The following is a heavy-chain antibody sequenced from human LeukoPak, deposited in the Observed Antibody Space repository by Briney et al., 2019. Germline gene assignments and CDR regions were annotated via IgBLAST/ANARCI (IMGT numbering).Heavy chain of an antibody. V-gene: IGHV4-59*08. Sequence: SETLSLTCTVSGGSMSSYYWSWIRQPPGKGLEWIGYIYYSGSTKYNPSLKSRVTISVDTSKNQFSLELSSVTAADTAVYYCARGARAGYNLEPFDYWGQGTLVTVSS. CDR1: GGSMSSYY. D-gene: IGHD5-24*01. CDR2: IYYSGST. J-gene: IGHJ4*02. CDR3: ARGARAGYNLEPFDY.